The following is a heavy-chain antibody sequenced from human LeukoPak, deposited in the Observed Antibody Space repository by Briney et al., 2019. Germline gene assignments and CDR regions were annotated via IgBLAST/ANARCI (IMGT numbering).Heavy chain of an antibody. Sequence: SETLSLTCTVSGGSISSYYWSWIRQPPGKGLEWIGYIYYSGSTNYNPSLKSRVTISADTSKNQFSLRLSSVTAADTAVYYCARGLNNRKSGRRFDVFEIWGQGTMVTVSS. J-gene: IGHJ3*02. CDR2: IYYSGST. CDR1: GGSISSYY. CDR3: ARGLNNRKSGRRFDVFEI. V-gene: IGHV4-59*01. D-gene: IGHD1-14*01.